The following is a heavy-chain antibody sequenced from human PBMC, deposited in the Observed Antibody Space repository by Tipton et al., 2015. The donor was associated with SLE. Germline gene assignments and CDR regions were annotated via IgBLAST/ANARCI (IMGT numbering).Heavy chain of an antibody. V-gene: IGHV4-4*09. CDR1: GGSISSYY. Sequence: TLSLTCTVSGGSISSYYWSWIRQPPGKGLEWIGYIYTSGSTNYNPSLKSRVTISVDTSKNQFSLKLSSVTAADTAVYYCARRGSSGSRDYWGQGTLVTVSS. CDR2: IYTSGST. D-gene: IGHD6-19*01. J-gene: IGHJ4*02. CDR3: ARRGSSGSRDY.